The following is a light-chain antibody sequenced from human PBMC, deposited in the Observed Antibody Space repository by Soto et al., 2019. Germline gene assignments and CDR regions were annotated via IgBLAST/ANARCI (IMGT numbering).Light chain of an antibody. J-gene: IGKJ1*01. Sequence: DIQMTQSPSTLSASVGDRVTITCRASQSISSWLAWHQQKPGKAPRLLIYKASNLESGVPSRFSGSASGTEFTLTITSLQPDDSATYYCQQYNDNWTFGQGTKVEIK. CDR1: QSISSW. V-gene: IGKV1-5*03. CDR3: QQYNDNWT. CDR2: KAS.